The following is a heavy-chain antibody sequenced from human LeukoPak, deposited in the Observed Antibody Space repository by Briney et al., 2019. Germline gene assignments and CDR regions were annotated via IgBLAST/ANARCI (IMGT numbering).Heavy chain of an antibody. CDR2: ISGSGGST. V-gene: IGHV3-23*01. CDR3: AKDYSGSPWYFDY. D-gene: IGHD1-26*01. CDR1: GFTLSSYA. J-gene: IGHJ4*02. Sequence: GGSLRLSCAASGFTLSSYAMSWVRQAPGKGLEWVSAISGSGGSTYYADSVKGRFTISRDNSKNTLYLQMNSLRAEDTAVYYCAKDYSGSPWYFDYWGQGTLVTVSS.